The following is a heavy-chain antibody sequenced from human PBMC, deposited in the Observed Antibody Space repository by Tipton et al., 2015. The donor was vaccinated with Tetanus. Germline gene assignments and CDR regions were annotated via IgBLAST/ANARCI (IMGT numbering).Heavy chain of an antibody. CDR2: IYTGGSA. D-gene: IGHD1-20*01. CDR3: AFRTNWRFSRGFDA. Sequence: QLVQSGGGLIQPGGSLRLSCAASGVTVSGNYMSWVRQAPGKGLEWVSVIYTGGSADYTDSVKGRFTISRDNSNNSLSLQMNSLRIDDTAVYYCAFRTNWRFSRGFDAWGQGTPVTVSS. J-gene: IGHJ5*02. CDR1: GVTVSGNY. V-gene: IGHV3-53*01.